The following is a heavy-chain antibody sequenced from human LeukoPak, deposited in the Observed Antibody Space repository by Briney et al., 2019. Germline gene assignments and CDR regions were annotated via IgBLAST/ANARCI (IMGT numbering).Heavy chain of an antibody. J-gene: IGHJ4*02. CDR1: GGSISSSSYY. Sequence: SETLSLTCTVSGGSISSSSYYWGWIRQPPGKGLEWIGSIYYSGSTYYNPSLKSRVTISVDTSKNQFSLKLSSVTAADTAVYYCARASGYPTPFDYWGQGTLVTVSS. V-gene: IGHV4-39*07. CDR2: IYYSGST. D-gene: IGHD5-12*01. CDR3: ARASGYPTPFDY.